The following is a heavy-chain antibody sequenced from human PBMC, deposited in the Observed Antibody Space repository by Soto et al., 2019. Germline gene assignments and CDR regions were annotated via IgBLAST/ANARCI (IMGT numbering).Heavy chain of an antibody. CDR1: GGSISSISYY. CDR3: ARVDIAVVPSTTFDY. J-gene: IGHJ4*02. D-gene: IGHD2-2*01. Sequence: QLQLQESGPGLVKPSETLALTCTVSGGSISSISYYWGWIRQPPGKGLEWIGSIKYSGHTFYNPSLKSRVTMSVDTSKNQFSLRLSSATAAETAVYYCARVDIAVVPSTTFDYWGQGTLVTVSS. CDR2: IKYSGHT. V-gene: IGHV4-39*01.